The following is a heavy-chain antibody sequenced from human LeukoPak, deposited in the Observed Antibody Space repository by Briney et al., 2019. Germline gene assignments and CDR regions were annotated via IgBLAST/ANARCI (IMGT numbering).Heavy chain of an antibody. Sequence: GGSLRLSCAASGFTFSDSYMSWSRQALGKGLGWVSYISSSGSTIYYADSVKGRFTISRDNAKNSLYLQMNSLRAEDTAVYYCARDSLGDYVWGSYRYEDYWGQGTLVTVSS. J-gene: IGHJ4*02. CDR3: ARDSLGDYVWGSYRYEDY. V-gene: IGHV3-11*01. D-gene: IGHD3-16*02. CDR2: ISSSGSTI. CDR1: GFTFSDSY.